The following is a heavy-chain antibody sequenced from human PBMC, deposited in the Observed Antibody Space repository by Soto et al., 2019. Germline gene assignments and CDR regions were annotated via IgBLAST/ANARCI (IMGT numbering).Heavy chain of an antibody. V-gene: IGHV4-4*09. Sequence: SETLSLSCSVSGGSIRSFSWSWIRQPPGRGLEWIGYIYNSGSTNYNPSLKSRATISVDTSKNQFSLTLTSVTAADTAVYYCARFHKYSEANWFDPWGQGTLVTVSS. CDR2: IYNSGST. J-gene: IGHJ5*02. D-gene: IGHD2-15*01. CDR1: GGSIRSFS. CDR3: ARFHKYSEANWFDP.